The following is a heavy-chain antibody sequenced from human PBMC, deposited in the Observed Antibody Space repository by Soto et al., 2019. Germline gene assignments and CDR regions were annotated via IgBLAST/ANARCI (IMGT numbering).Heavy chain of an antibody. CDR1: GGTFSSYA. Sequence: QVQLVQSGAEVKKPGSSVKVSCKASGGTFSSYAISWVRQAPGQGLEWMGGIIPIFGTANYAQKFQGRVTITADEYTSTAYMELSSLRSADTAVYYCTSNSPYYYGMDVWGQGTTVTVSS. J-gene: IGHJ6*02. D-gene: IGHD4-4*01. V-gene: IGHV1-69*12. CDR2: IIPIFGTA. CDR3: TSNSPYYYGMDV.